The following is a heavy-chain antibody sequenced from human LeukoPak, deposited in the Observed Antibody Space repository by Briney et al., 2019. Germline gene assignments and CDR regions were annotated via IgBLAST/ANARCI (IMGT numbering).Heavy chain of an antibody. J-gene: IGHJ4*02. V-gene: IGHV4-34*01. Sequence: PSETLSLTCAVYGGSFSGYYWSWIRQPPGKGLEWIGEINHSGSTNYNPSLKSRVTISVDTSKNQFSLKLSSVTAADTAVYYCASTLKWFGDYKGYFDYWGQGTLVTVSS. D-gene: IGHD3-10*01. CDR1: GGSFSGYY. CDR2: INHSGST. CDR3: ASTLKWFGDYKGYFDY.